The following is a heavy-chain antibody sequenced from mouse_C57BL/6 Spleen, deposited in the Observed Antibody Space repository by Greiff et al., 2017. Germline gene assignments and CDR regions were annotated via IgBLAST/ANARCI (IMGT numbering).Heavy chain of an antibody. D-gene: IGHD2-5*01. Sequence: QVQLQQPGAELVMPGASVKLSCKASGYTFTSYWMHWVKQRPGQGLEWIGEIDPSDSYTNYNQKFKGKSTLTVDKSSSTAYMQLSSLTSEDSAVYYCARLSKRAMDYWGQGTSVTVSS. CDR3: ARLSKRAMDY. CDR2: IDPSDSYT. V-gene: IGHV1-69*01. CDR1: GYTFTSYW. J-gene: IGHJ4*01.